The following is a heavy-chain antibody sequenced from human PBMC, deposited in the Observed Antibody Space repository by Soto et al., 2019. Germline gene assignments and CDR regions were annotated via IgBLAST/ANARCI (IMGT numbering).Heavy chain of an antibody. CDR1: GFTFSNYG. J-gene: IGHJ5*02. D-gene: IGHD3-10*01. Sequence: QAQLVESGGGVVQPGRSLRLSCAASGFTFSNYGFHWVRQAPGKGLEWVAVISYDGSHKYYTDSVKGRFTISRDNSKNTVSLNMHTRRPDDTAVYYCAEDSGEPHDPPLYNWFDPWGLGTLVTVSS. CDR2: ISYDGSHK. CDR3: AEDSGEPHDPPLYNWFDP. V-gene: IGHV3-30*18.